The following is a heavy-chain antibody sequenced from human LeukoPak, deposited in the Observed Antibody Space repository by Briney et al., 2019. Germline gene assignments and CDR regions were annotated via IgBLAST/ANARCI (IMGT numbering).Heavy chain of an antibody. CDR2: ISAYNGNT. V-gene: IGHV1-18*01. D-gene: IGHD5-18*01. Sequence: ASVKVSCKASGYTFTSYGISRVRQAPGQGLEWMGWISAYNGNTNYAQKLQGRVTMTTDTSTSTAYMELRSLRSDDTAVYYCARGLQLWLGGDWFDPWGQGTLVTVSS. J-gene: IGHJ5*02. CDR1: GYTFTSYG. CDR3: ARGLQLWLGGDWFDP.